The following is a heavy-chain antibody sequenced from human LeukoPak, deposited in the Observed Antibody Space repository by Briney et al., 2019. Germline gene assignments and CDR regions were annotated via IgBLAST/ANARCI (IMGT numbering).Heavy chain of an antibody. J-gene: IGHJ3*02. CDR2: IYYSGST. CDR3: ARAPPRYSSSWYADAFDI. V-gene: IGHV4-59*11. CDR1: GGSISCHY. Sequence: SETLSLTCTVSGGSISCHYWSWIRQPPGKGLEWIGYIYYSGSTNYNPSLKSRVTISVDTSKNQFSLKLSSVTAADTAVYYCARAPPRYSSSWYADAFDIWGQGTMVTVSS. D-gene: IGHD6-13*01.